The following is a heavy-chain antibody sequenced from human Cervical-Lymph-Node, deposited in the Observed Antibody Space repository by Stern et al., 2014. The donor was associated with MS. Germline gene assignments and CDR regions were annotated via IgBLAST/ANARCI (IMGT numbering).Heavy chain of an antibody. D-gene: IGHD6-13*01. CDR3: AKGGTGGSWFGGAFDY. CDR1: GYSFRSHG. J-gene: IGHJ4*02. Sequence: QVQLVQSGPEVKKPGASVKVSCKASGYSFRSHGISWVRQAPGQGLEWMGWISVFNGNTDYAQNFQGRITMTIDTSTSTAYMELRGLRGDDTAVYYCAKGGTGGSWFGGAFDYWGQGTLVTVSA. V-gene: IGHV1-18*01. CDR2: ISVFNGNT.